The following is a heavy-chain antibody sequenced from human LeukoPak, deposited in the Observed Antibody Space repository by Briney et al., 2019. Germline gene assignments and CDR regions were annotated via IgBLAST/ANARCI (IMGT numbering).Heavy chain of an antibody. CDR2: IKQDGSEK. Sequence: GGSLRLSCAASGFTFSSYWMSWVRQAPGKGLEWVANIKQDGSEKYYVDSVKGRFTISRDNAKNSLYLQMNSLRAEDTAVYYCAREEYSYSLGALDIWGQGTMVTVSS. CDR3: AREEYSYSLGALDI. J-gene: IGHJ3*02. D-gene: IGHD5-18*01. V-gene: IGHV3-7*01. CDR1: GFTFSSYW.